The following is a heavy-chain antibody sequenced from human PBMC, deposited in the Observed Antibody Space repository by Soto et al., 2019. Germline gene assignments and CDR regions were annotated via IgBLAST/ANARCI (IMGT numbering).Heavy chain of an antibody. CDR1: GYTFTSYT. Sequence: ASVKVSCKASGYTFTSYTMHWVRQAPGQRLEWMGWINADNGNTNYAQKLQGRVTMTTDTSTSTAYMELRSLRSDDTAVYYCARDLPIVTTSDWFDPWGQGTLVTVSS. CDR3: ARDLPIVTTSDWFDP. D-gene: IGHD4-4*01. J-gene: IGHJ5*02. V-gene: IGHV1-3*01. CDR2: INADNGNT.